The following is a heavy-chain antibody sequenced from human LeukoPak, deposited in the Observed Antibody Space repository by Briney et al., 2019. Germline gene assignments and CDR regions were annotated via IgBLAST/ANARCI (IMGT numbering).Heavy chain of an antibody. Sequence: GGSLRLSCAASGFTFSSYAMSWVRQAPGKGLEWVSVISGSGGSTYYADSVKGQFTISRDNSKNTLYLQMNSLRAEDTAVYYCAKDWGKCSSTSCYIPSGYWGQGTLVTVSS. CDR2: ISGSGGST. J-gene: IGHJ4*02. V-gene: IGHV3-23*01. D-gene: IGHD2-2*02. CDR1: GFTFSSYA. CDR3: AKDWGKCSSTSCYIPSGY.